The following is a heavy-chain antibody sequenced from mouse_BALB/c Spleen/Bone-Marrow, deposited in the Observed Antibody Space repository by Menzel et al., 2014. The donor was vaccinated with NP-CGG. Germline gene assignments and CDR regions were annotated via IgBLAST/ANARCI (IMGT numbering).Heavy chain of an antibody. D-gene: IGHD3-1*01. V-gene: IGHV5-12-2*01. J-gene: IGHJ4*01. CDR2: ISNGGGST. CDR3: SRHVGNPYAMDY. Sequence: EVQLQESGGGLVQPGGSQKLSCAASGFTFSSYTMSWVRQTPEKRLEWVAYISNGGGSTSYPDTVKGRFTISRDNAKNTLYLQMSSLKSEDTAMYYCSRHVGNPYAMDYWGQGTSVTVSS. CDR1: GFTFSSYT.